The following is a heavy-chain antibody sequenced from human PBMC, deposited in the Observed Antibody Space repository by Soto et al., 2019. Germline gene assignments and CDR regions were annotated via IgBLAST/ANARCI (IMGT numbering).Heavy chain of an antibody. V-gene: IGHV3-53*01. Sequence: GESLKISCAASGFTVSNNHMTWVRQAAGKGLELVSFVHGGGSTSYADSVKGRFTISRDNSKNTLYLQMDSLRAEDTAIYYCAGRLTTAASLDYWGRGTLVTVSS. D-gene: IGHD3-16*01. CDR2: VHGGGST. CDR1: GFTVSNNH. CDR3: AGRLTTAASLDY. J-gene: IGHJ4*02.